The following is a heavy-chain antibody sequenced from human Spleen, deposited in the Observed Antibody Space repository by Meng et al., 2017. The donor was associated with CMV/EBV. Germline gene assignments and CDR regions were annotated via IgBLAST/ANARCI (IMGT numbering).Heavy chain of an antibody. V-gene: IGHV3-48*03. CDR1: GFTFSSYE. Sequence: GGSLRLSCAASGFTFSSYEMNWVRQAPGKGLEWVSYISSSGSTIYYADSVKGRFTISRDNAKNSLYLQMNSLRAEDTAVYYCARAQVYYFDSWGQGTLVTVSS. J-gene: IGHJ4*02. CDR2: ISSSGSTI. D-gene: IGHD2-8*01. CDR3: ARAQVYYFDS.